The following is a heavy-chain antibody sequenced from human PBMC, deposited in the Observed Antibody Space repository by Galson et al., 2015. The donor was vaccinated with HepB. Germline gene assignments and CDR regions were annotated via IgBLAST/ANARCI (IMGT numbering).Heavy chain of an antibody. CDR3: ARSLYSGSCAYYYGMDV. J-gene: IGHJ6*02. V-gene: IGHV3-33*08. CDR2: IWYDGSNK. D-gene: IGHD1-26*01. Sequence: LRLSCAASGFTFSSYGMHWVRQAPGKGLEWVAVIWYDGSNKYYADSVKGRFTISRDNSKNTLYLQMNSLRAEDTAVYYCARSLYSGSCAYYYGMDVWGQGTTVTVSS. CDR1: GFTFSSYG.